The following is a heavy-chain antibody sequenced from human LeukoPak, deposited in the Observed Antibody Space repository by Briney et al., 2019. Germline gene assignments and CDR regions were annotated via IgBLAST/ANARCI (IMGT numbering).Heavy chain of an antibody. J-gene: IGHJ6*02. D-gene: IGHD2-15*01. CDR1: GFMFSTYS. CDR2: ISSSDSTK. V-gene: IGHV3-48*02. Sequence: GGSLRLSCAASGFMFSTYSMQWVRQAPGKGLEWVSYISSSDSTKYYADSVKGRFTISRDNAKNSLYLQMNSVRDEDTAVYYCARDGYCSGSTCYSAYYYGMDVWGQGTTVTVSS. CDR3: ARDGYCSGSTCYSAYYYGMDV.